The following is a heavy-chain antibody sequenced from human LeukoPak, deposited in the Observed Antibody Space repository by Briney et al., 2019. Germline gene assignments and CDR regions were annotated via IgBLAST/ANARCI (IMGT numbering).Heavy chain of an antibody. CDR1: GFTFSDYY. V-gene: IGHV3-11*01. CDR3: ARVLDTAMVWAYFDY. J-gene: IGHJ4*02. D-gene: IGHD5-18*01. CDR2: ISSSGSTI. Sequence: GGSLRLSCAASGFTFSDYYMSWIRQAPGKGLEWVSYISSSGSTIYYADSVKGRFTISRDNAKNSLYLQMNSLRAEDTAVYYCARVLDTAMVWAYFDYWGRGTLVTVSS.